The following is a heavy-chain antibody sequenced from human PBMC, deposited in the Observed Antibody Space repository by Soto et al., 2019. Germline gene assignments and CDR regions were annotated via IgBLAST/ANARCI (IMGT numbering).Heavy chain of an antibody. CDR3: ARAGVVVAAVDY. D-gene: IGHD2-15*01. CDR2: IYYSGST. J-gene: IGHJ4*02. Sequence: SETLSLTCTVSGGSISSSSYYWGWIRQPPGKGLEWIGSIYYSGSTNYNPSLKSRVTISVDTSKNQFSLKLSSVTAADTAVYYCARAGVVVAAVDYWGQGTLVTVSS. V-gene: IGHV4-39*07. CDR1: GGSISSSSYY.